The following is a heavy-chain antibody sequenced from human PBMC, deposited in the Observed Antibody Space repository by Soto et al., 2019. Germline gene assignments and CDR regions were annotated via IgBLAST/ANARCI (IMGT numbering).Heavy chain of an antibody. J-gene: IGHJ5*02. Sequence: SETLSLTCTVSGVSMSSSGYDGGWIRQPPGKGLEWIGSIYYSGSTFYNPSLKSRVTLSIDTSRNQFSLKLSSVTAADSAVYYCARGDSGSYNNWFDAWGQGTLVTVSS. CDR1: GVSMSSSGYD. D-gene: IGHD1-26*01. V-gene: IGHV4-39*01. CDR2: IYYSGST. CDR3: ARGDSGSYNNWFDA.